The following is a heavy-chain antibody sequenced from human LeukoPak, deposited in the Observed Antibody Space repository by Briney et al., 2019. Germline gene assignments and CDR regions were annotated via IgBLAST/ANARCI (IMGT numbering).Heavy chain of an antibody. CDR1: GGSFSGDY. V-gene: IGHV4-34*01. J-gene: IGHJ6*03. Sequence: SETLSLTCAVYGGSFSGDYWTWIRQYPGKGLEWIGEINNSGTANYNPSLKSRVTISVDTSKNQFSLRLNSVTAADTAVYYCARREYQLLSLYYYYYMDVWGEGTTVTVSS. D-gene: IGHD2-2*01. CDR3: ARREYQLLSLYYYYYMDV. CDR2: INNSGTA.